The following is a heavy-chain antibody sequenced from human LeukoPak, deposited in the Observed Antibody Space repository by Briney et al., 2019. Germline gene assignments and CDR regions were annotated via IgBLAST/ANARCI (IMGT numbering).Heavy chain of an antibody. J-gene: IGHJ4*02. CDR3: SRGLDYALGSVPFDY. V-gene: IGHV3-9*01. CDR1: GFTFDHYA. CDR2: ISWNGGNT. D-gene: IGHD3-10*01. Sequence: GGSLRLSCAASGFTFDHYAMHWVRQAPGKGLEWVSGISWNGGNTAYADSVKGRFTISRDNDKNSIYLQMNSMRADDKASYYCSRGLDYALGSVPFDYWGQGILVTVSS.